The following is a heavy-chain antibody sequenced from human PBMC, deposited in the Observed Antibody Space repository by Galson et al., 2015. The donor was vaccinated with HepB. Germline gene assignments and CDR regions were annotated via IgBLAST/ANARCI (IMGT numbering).Heavy chain of an antibody. CDR1: GGSFSGYY. V-gene: IGHV4-34*01. CDR2: INHSGST. D-gene: IGHD5-24*01. Sequence: LSLTCAVYGGSFSGYYWSWIRQPPGKGLEWIGEINHSGSTNYNPSLKSRVTISVDTSKNQLSLKLSSVTAADTAVYYCARGRTRDGSPWIFPFDYWGQGTLVTVSS. CDR3: ARGRTRDGSPWIFPFDY. J-gene: IGHJ4*02.